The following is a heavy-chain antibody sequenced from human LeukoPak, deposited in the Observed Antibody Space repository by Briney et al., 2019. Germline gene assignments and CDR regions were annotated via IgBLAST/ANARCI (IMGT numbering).Heavy chain of an antibody. V-gene: IGHV3-23*01. CDR2: IDISGGST. CDR3: ANEVRPNDY. D-gene: IGHD6-6*01. J-gene: IGHJ4*02. CDR1: GFTFSSHA. Sequence: GGSLRLSCATSGFTFSSHAMCRVRQAPGKGLEWVSSIDISGGSTYYADSVDGRFTISRDNSKNTLYLQMNSLRVEDTALYYCANEVRPNDYWGQGTLVTVSS.